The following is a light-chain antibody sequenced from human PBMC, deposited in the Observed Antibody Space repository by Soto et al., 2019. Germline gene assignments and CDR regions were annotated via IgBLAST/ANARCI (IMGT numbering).Light chain of an antibody. CDR2: DAS. V-gene: IGKV1-33*01. CDR3: QQFDNLPLT. Sequence: DIQMTQSPSSLSTSVGDRVTITCRASQYINNYLNWYQQKPGTAPKLLIYDASNLQTGVPSRFSASGSGTHFTFTITSLQPEDIATYFCQQFDNLPLTFGGGTKVDIK. J-gene: IGKJ4*01. CDR1: QYINNY.